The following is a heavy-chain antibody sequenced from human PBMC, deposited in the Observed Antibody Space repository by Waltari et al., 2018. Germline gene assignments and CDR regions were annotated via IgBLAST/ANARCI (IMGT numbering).Heavy chain of an antibody. V-gene: IGHV4-4*07. Sequence: QVQLQESGPGLVKPSETLSLTCTVSGGSISSYYWSWIRQPAGKGLEWIGRIYTSGSTNYNPSLKSRVTMSVDTSKNQFSLKLSSVTAADTAVYYCARGLAAAGTVWFDPWGQGTLVTVSS. CDR3: ARGLAAAGTVWFDP. CDR2: IYTSGST. D-gene: IGHD6-13*01. CDR1: GGSISSYY. J-gene: IGHJ5*02.